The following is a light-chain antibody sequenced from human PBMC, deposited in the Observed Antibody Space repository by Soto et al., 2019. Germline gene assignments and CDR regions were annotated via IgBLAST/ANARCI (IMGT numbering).Light chain of an antibody. CDR2: GAS. J-gene: IGKJ2*01. CDR1: QSVSSSY. V-gene: IGKV3-20*01. CDR3: HPCPGYT. Sequence: EIVLTQSPGTLSLSPGERATLSCRASQSVSSSYLAWYQQKPGQAPRLLIYGASSRATGIPDRFSGTGSGTDFTLTMSGLEPEDVAVYYCHPCPGYTFGQGTKLEIK.